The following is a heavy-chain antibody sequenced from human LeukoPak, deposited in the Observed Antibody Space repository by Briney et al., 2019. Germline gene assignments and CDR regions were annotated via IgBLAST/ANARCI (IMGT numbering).Heavy chain of an antibody. CDR1: GGSISSSSYY. CDR3: ARLIRYGYDGQSIYYFDY. V-gene: IGHV4-39*01. CDR2: IYYSGST. Sequence: SETLSLTCTVSGGSISSSSYYWGWIRQPPGKGLEWIGSIYYSGSTYYNPSLKSRVTISVDTSKNQFSLKLSSVTAADTAVYYCARLIRYGYDGQSIYYFDYWGQGTLVTVSS. J-gene: IGHJ4*02. D-gene: IGHD2-21*01.